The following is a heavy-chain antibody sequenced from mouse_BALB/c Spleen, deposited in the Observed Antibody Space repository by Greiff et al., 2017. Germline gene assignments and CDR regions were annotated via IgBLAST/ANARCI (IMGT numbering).Heavy chain of an antibody. Sequence: EVQLQESGPELVKPGASVKISCKASGYSFTGYYMHWVKQSHVKSLEWIGRINPYNGATSYNQNFKDKASLTVDKSSSTAYMELHSLTSEDSAVYYCARWDYGNYFDYWGQGTTLTVSS. V-gene: IGHV1-31*01. CDR3: ARWDYGNYFDY. CDR1: GYSFTGYY. J-gene: IGHJ2*01. CDR2: INPYNGAT. D-gene: IGHD2-1*01.